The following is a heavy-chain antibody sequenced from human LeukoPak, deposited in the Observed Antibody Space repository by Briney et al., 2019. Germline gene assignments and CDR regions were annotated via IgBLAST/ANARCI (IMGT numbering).Heavy chain of an antibody. V-gene: IGHV1-18*01. D-gene: IGHD1-1*01. CDR1: GYTFTSYG. CDR2: ISAYNGNT. J-gene: IGHJ4*02. CDR3: ASPHELDHNSDY. Sequence: ASVKVSCKASGYTFTSYGISWVRQAPGQGLEWMGWISAYNGNTNYAQKFQGRVTITADESTSTAYMELSSLRSEDTAVYYCASPHELDHNSDYWGQGTLVTVSS.